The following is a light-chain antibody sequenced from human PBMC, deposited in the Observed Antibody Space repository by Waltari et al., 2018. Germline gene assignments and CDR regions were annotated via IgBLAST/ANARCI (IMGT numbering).Light chain of an antibody. J-gene: IGKJ1*01. V-gene: IGKV1-39*01. Sequence: DIQMAQSPSSLSASVGDGVTIPCRASQSISNYLHWYQHKPGKAPKLLISYASSLESGVPSRFSGSGSGTDFTLTISSLQPEDFATYYCQQTYLNPPWTFGQGTKVEIK. CDR1: QSISNY. CDR3: QQTYLNPPWT. CDR2: YAS.